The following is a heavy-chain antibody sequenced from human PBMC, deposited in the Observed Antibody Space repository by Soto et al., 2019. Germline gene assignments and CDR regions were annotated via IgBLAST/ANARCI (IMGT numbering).Heavy chain of an antibody. CDR3: AKGWGLGYCSGGSCYNLDY. CDR1: GFTFSSYG. V-gene: IGHV3-30*18. D-gene: IGHD2-15*01. Sequence: QVQLVESGGGVVQPGRSLRLSCAASGFTFSSYGMHWVRQAPGKGLEWVAVISYDGSNKYYADSVKGRFTISRDNSKNTLYLQMNSLRADDTAVYYCAKGWGLGYCSGGSCYNLDYWGQGTLVTVSS. J-gene: IGHJ4*02. CDR2: ISYDGSNK.